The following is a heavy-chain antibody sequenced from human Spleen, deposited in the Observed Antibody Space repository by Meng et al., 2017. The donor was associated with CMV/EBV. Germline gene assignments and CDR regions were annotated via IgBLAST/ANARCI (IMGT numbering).Heavy chain of an antibody. J-gene: IGHJ3*02. V-gene: IGHV3-9*01. CDR1: GFTFDDYA. Sequence: SLKISCAASGFTFDDYAMHWVRQAPGKGLEWVSGISWNSGSIGYADSVKGRFTISRDNAKNSLYLQMNSLRAEDTALYCCAKGPLLWFGEDAFDIWGQGTMVTVSS. D-gene: IGHD3-10*01. CDR3: AKGPLLWFGEDAFDI. CDR2: ISWNSGSI.